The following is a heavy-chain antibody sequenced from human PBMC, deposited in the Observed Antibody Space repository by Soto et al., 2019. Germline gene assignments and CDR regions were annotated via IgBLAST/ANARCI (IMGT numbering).Heavy chain of an antibody. CDR2: INSDGSIT. J-gene: IGHJ4*02. CDR1: GFTFSSHW. V-gene: IGHV3-74*01. Sequence: EVHLVESGGGLVQPGGSLRLSCAASGFTFSSHWMYWVRQAPGKGLVWVSPINSDGSITPYADSVKGRFTISRDNAKNTLLLQMNSRRAEDTAVYCCARGGTYVWSGVGYWGQGTLVNVSS. D-gene: IGHD1-1*01. CDR3: ARGGTYVWSGVGY.